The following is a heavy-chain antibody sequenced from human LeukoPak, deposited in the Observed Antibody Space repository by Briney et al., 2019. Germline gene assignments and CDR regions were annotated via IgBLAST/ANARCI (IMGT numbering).Heavy chain of an antibody. J-gene: IGHJ4*02. CDR1: GFTFSSHW. CDR3: AKVLVPFNYGDYGPAGY. Sequence: PGGSLRLSCAASGFTFSSHWMSWVRQAPGKGLEWVVNIKQDGSEIYYADSVKGRFTISRDNSKNTLYLQMNSLRAEDTAVYYCAKVLVPFNYGDYGPAGYWGQGTLVTVSS. CDR2: IKQDGSEI. D-gene: IGHD4-17*01. V-gene: IGHV3-7*02.